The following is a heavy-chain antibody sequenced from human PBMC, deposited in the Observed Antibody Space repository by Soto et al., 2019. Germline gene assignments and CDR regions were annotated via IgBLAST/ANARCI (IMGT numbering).Heavy chain of an antibody. Sequence: GASVKVSCKASGYTFTSYAMHWVRQAPGQRLEWMGWINAGNGNTKYSQKFQGRVTITRDTSASTAYMELSSLRSEDTAVYYCARDPVVGAIKYYFDYWGQGTLVTVSS. V-gene: IGHV1-3*01. CDR2: INAGNGNT. CDR3: ARDPVVGAIKYYFDY. D-gene: IGHD1-26*01. CDR1: GYTFTSYA. J-gene: IGHJ4*02.